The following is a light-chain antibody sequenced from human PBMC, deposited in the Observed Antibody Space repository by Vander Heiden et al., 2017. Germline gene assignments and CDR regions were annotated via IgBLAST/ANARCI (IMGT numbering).Light chain of an antibody. CDR3: QQYGSSPT. CDR1: QSVSSSY. CDR2: GAS. V-gene: IGKV3-20*01. J-gene: IGKJ5*01. Sequence: EVVLTQSPGTLSVSPGERATLSCRASQSVSSSYLAWYQQKPGQAPRLLIYGASSRATGIPDRFSGSGSGTDFTITISRLEPEDFAVYYCQQYGSSPTFGQGTRLEIK.